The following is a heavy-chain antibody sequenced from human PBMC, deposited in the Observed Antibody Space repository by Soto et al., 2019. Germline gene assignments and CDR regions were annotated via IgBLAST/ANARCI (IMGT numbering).Heavy chain of an antibody. CDR2: IRSKAYGGTT. CDR3: TRDYDILTGYGAAGY. V-gene: IGHV3-49*03. Sequence: GGSVRLSCTASGFTFGDYAMSWFRQAPGKGLEWVGFIRSKAYGGTTEYAASVKGRFTISRDDSKSIAYLQMNSLKTEDTAVFYCTRDYDILTGYGAAGYWGQGTLVTVSS. D-gene: IGHD3-9*01. J-gene: IGHJ4*02. CDR1: GFTFGDYA.